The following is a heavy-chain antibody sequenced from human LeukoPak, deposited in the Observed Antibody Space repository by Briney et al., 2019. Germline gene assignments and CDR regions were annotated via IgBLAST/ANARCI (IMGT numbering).Heavy chain of an antibody. CDR1: GGSISSGSYY. Sequence: SQTLSLTCTVSGGSISSGSYYWSWIRQPAGKGLEWIGRIYTSGSTNYNPPLKSRVTISVDTSKKQFSLNLTSVTAADTAVYYCARDWGNIAAVWGRGTLVTVSA. CDR2: IYTSGST. D-gene: IGHD6-13*01. J-gene: IGHJ4*02. V-gene: IGHV4-61*02. CDR3: ARDWGNIAAV.